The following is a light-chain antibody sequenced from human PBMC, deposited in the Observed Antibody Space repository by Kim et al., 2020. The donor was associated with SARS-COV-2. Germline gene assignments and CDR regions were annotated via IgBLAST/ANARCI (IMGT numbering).Light chain of an antibody. J-gene: IGKJ2*01. V-gene: IGKV1-33*01. Sequence: ASVGNSVNTSRQARQDISNYLNWYQQKPENAPELLLYCTCNLETGVTSRFSGSISETDFTFTNRSLQPEDIATYYCQRYDNLPYTCGQGTKLEIK. CDR3: QRYDNLPYT. CDR2: CTC. CDR1: QDISNY.